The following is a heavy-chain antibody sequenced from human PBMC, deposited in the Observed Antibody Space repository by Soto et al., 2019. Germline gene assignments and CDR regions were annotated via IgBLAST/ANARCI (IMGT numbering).Heavy chain of an antibody. V-gene: IGHV3-30-3*01. D-gene: IGHD4-17*01. Sequence: GSLRLSCAASGFTFSSYAMHWVRQAPGKGLEWVAVISYDGSNKYYADSVKGRFTISRDNSKNTLYLQMNSLRAEDTAVYYCARGDYGDYVFQHWGQGTLVTVSS. J-gene: IGHJ1*01. CDR2: ISYDGSNK. CDR3: ARGDYGDYVFQH. CDR1: GFTFSSYA.